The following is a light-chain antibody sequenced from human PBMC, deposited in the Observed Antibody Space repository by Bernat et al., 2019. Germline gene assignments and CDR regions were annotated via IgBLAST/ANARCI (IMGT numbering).Light chain of an antibody. CDR1: SSDVGGYNL. Sequence: QSALTQPASVSGSPGQSIAISCTGTSSDVGGYNLVSWFQQQPGKVPKLLIYQVNQRPSGVSDRFSGSKSGNTASLTISGLQAEDEADYYCCSYAGGSALVFGGGTKLTVL. CDR3: CSYAGGSALV. CDR2: QVN. J-gene: IGLJ2*01. V-gene: IGLV2-23*02.